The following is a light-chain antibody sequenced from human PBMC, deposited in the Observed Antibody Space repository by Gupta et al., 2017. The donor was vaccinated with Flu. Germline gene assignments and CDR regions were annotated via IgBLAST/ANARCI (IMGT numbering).Light chain of an antibody. CDR1: SSNIGASND. Sequence: QSVLTQPPSVSGAPGQRVAISCTGSSSNIGASNDVHWYQQLPGSAPKLLIFGNTNRPSGVPDRLSGSKSGNSASLAIKGLQAEDEADYYCQYYDSRLGGAVFGTGTKVTVL. V-gene: IGLV1-40*01. J-gene: IGLJ1*01. CDR3: QYYDSRLGGAV. CDR2: GNT.